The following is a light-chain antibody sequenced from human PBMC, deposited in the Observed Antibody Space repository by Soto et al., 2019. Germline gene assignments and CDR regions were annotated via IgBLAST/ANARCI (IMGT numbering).Light chain of an antibody. CDR3: MSYVGSNIFV. CDR2: EVT. CDR1: IGDVGGYYY. Sequence: QSVLTQPPSASGSPGQSVTISCTGTIGDVGGYYYVSWYQHHPGKVPKLIIYEVTKRPSGVPDRFSGSKSGNTASLTVSGLQAEDEADYYCMSYVGSNIFVFGTGTKVTVL. V-gene: IGLV2-8*01. J-gene: IGLJ1*01.